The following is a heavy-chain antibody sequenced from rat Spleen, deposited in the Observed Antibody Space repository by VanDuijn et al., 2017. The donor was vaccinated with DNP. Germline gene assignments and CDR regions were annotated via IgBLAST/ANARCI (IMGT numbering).Heavy chain of an antibody. J-gene: IGHJ3*01. CDR2: ISPSGGST. CDR1: GFTFSNYD. V-gene: IGHV5-19*01. D-gene: IGHD1-9*01. CDR3: ATSTTGITRGFAY. Sequence: EVQLVESGGGLVQPGRSLKLSCAASGFTFSNYDMAWVRQAPTKGLEWVASISPSGGSTYYRDSVKGRFTISRDNAKSTLYLQMDSLRSEDTATYYCATSTTGITRGFAYWGQGTLVTVSS.